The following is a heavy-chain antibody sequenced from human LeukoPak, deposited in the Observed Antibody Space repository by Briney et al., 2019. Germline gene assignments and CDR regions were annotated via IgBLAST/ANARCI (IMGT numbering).Heavy chain of an antibody. V-gene: IGHV1-46*01. CDR2: INPSGGGT. Sequence: ASVKVSCKASGYTFTTRSLHWVRQAPGQGLEWMGIINPSGGGTIYSQKVQGRITMTSDMSTSTVYMDLSNLISDDTAVYYCAKRDYWGQGALVTVSS. CDR1: GYTFTTRS. J-gene: IGHJ4*02. CDR3: AKRDY.